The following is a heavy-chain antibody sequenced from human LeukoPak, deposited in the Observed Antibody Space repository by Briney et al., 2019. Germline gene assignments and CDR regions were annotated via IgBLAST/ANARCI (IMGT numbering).Heavy chain of an antibody. CDR1: GGSISSYY. Sequence: SETLSLTCTVSGGSISSYYWSWIRQPPGKGLEWIGYIYYSGSTNYNPSLKSRVTISVDTSKNQFSLKLSSVTAADTAVYYCARVRSSTLYAFDIWGQGTMVTVSS. J-gene: IGHJ3*02. V-gene: IGHV4-59*08. CDR2: IYYSGST. CDR3: ARVRSSTLYAFDI. D-gene: IGHD6-13*01.